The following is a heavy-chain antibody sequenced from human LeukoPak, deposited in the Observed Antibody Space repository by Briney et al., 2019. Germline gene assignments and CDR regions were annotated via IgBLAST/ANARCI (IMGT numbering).Heavy chain of an antibody. J-gene: IGHJ3*02. CDR3: ARLFYMENTVPTADAFDI. CDR1: KATFSSYA. CDR2: IIPFFRTA. V-gene: IGHV1-69*06. Sequence: SVKVSCKGSKATFSSYAINWVRQAPGEGLEWMGRIIPFFRTANYAPKYQGRVTITAEKFTSTAYMELGSLTSDDTAVYYCARLFYMENTVPTADAFDIWGQETLVTVSS. D-gene: IGHD2/OR15-2a*01.